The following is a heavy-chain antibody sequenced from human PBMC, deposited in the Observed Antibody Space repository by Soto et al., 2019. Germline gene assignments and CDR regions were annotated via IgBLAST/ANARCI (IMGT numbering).Heavy chain of an antibody. CDR3: ARDGYSSGWYGGYYYYYGMDV. D-gene: IGHD6-19*01. CDR1: GGSISSYY. CDR2: IYYSGST. Sequence: QVQLQESGPGLVKPSETLSLTCTVSGGSISSYYWSWIRQPPGKGLEWIGYIYYSGSTNYNPSLKSRVTISVDTSKHPFSLKLSSVNAADTAVYYCARDGYSSGWYGGYYYYYGMDVWGQGTTVTVAS. V-gene: IGHV4-59*01. J-gene: IGHJ6*02.